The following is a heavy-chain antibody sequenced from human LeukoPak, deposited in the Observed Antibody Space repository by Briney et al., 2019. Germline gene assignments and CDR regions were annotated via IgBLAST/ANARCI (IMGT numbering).Heavy chain of an antibody. CDR3: ATDTFEY. CDR2: YNPEDGET. J-gene: IGHJ4*02. CDR1: GYTLTEVS. V-gene: IGHV1-24*01. Sequence: ASVEVSCKVSGYTLTEVSMHWVRQAPGKGLEWMGGYNPEDGETTYAQKFQGRLTMTEDTSADTVYMELGSLRSEDTAVYYCATDTFEYWGQGTQVTVSS.